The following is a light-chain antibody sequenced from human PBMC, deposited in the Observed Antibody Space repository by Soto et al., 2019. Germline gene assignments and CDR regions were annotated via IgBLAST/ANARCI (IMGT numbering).Light chain of an antibody. Sequence: QSVLTQPPSASGSPGQSVTISCTGTSSDVGAYNYVSWYQQHPGKAPKLMIYEVSKRPSGVPDRFSGSKSGNTASLTVSGLQAEDEADYYCSSFAGSNSQRFGGGTQLTVL. CDR1: SSDVGAYNY. CDR3: SSFAGSNSQR. CDR2: EVS. J-gene: IGLJ2*01. V-gene: IGLV2-8*01.